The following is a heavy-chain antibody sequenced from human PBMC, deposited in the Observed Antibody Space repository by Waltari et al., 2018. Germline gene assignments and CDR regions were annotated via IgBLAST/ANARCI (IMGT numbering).Heavy chain of an antibody. D-gene: IGHD6-6*01. J-gene: IGHJ4*02. V-gene: IGHV3-21*01. Sequence: EVQLVESGGGLVKPGGSLRLSCAASGFTFSSYSMNWVRQAPGKGLEWVSSISSSSSYIYYADSVKGRFTISRDNAKNSLYLQMNSLRAEDTAVYYCARKIPEYSSSADYWGQGTLVTVSS. CDR2: ISSSSSYI. CDR1: GFTFSSYS. CDR3: ARKIPEYSSSADY.